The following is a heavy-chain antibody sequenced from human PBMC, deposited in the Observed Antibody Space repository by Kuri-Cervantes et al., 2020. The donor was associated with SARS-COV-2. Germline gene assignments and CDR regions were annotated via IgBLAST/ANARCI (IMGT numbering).Heavy chain of an antibody. D-gene: IGHD2-2*02. CDR3: ARVSEYCSSTSCYSLVYYYGMDV. CDR2: IIPIFGTA. J-gene: IGHJ6*02. V-gene: IGHV1-69*13. Sequence: SVKVSCKASGGTFSSYAISWVRQAPGQGLEWMGGIIPIFGTANYAQKFQGRVTITADESTSTAYMELSSLRSEDTAVYYCARVSEYCSSTSCYSLVYYYGMDVWGQGTMVTVSS. CDR1: GGTFSSYA.